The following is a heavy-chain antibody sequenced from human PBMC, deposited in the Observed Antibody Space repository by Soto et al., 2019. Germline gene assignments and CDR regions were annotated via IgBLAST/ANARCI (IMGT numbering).Heavy chain of an antibody. CDR3: ARDRGANSGFDGPGDY. J-gene: IGHJ4*02. CDR2: GWFDGKNK. CDR1: GFTFSRYG. V-gene: IGHV3-33*01. D-gene: IGHD5-12*01. Sequence: QVQLVESGGGVVQPGKSLRLSCAASGFTFSRYGMHWVRQAPGKGLEWVAVGWFDGKNKYYADSVKGRFTISRDNSDNTLYLQMNSLRAEDTALYYCARDRGANSGFDGPGDYWGQGIVVIVSS.